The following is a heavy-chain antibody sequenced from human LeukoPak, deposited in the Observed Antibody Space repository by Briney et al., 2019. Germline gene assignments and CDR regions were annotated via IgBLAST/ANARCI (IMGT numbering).Heavy chain of an antibody. V-gene: IGHV5-51*01. CDR3: ARRAYYYDSSGYLNDAFDI. Sequence: GESLKISCKCSGYSFTSYWIGWVRQMPGKGLEWMGIIYPGDSDTRYSPSFQGQVTISADKSISTAYLQWSSLKASDTAMYYCARRAYYYDSSGYLNDAFDIWGQGTMVTVSS. J-gene: IGHJ3*02. CDR1: GYSFTSYW. D-gene: IGHD3-22*01. CDR2: IYPGDSDT.